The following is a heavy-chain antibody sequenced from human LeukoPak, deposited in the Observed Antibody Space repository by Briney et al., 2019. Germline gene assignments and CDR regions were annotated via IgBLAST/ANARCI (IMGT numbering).Heavy chain of an antibody. CDR2: ISGSGGST. D-gene: IGHD2-15*01. J-gene: IGHJ4*02. CDR1: GFTFSSYA. CDR3: AKASVSYSVSYYFDY. Sequence: PGGSLRLSCAASGFTFSSYAMSWVRQAPGKGLEWVSAISGSGGSTYYADSVKGRFTISRDNSKNTLYQQMNSLRAEDTAVYYCAKASVSYSVSYYFDYWGQGTLVTVSS. V-gene: IGHV3-23*01.